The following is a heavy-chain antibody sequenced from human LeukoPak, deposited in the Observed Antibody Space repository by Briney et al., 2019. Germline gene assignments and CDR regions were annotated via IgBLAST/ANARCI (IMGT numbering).Heavy chain of an antibody. J-gene: IGHJ4*02. CDR2: IYNSGST. D-gene: IGHD3-9*01. Sequence: SETLSLTCTVSGGSISSYYWSWIRQPPGKGLEWIGYIYNSGSTNYNPSLKSRVTISVDRPKNQFSLKLSSVTAADTAVYYCARGENDILTSLFPPIDYWGQGTLVTVSS. V-gene: IGHV4-59*01. CDR3: ARGENDILTSLFPPIDY. CDR1: GGSISSYY.